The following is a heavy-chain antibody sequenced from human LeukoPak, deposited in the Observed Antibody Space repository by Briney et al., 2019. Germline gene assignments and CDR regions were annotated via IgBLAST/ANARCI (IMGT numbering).Heavy chain of an antibody. V-gene: IGHV3-15*01. D-gene: IGHD1-1*01. CDR2: IKSKGSGGTT. CDR3: IRQLNDAFDI. CDR1: GFTFTDAW. Sequence: GGSLRLSCVASGFTFTDAWMSWVRQAPGKGLEWVGRIKSKGSGGTTDFAAPVKGRFTISRDDSKNTLYLQMNSLKTEDTAVYYCIRQLNDAFDIWGQGTMVTVSS. J-gene: IGHJ3*02.